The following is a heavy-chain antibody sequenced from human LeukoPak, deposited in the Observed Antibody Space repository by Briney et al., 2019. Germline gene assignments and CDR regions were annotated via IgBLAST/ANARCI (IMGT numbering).Heavy chain of an antibody. CDR2: IYYSGST. J-gene: IGHJ4*02. CDR3: ARVVITGTTVDY. D-gene: IGHD1-20*01. V-gene: IGHV4-39*07. CDR1: GGSISSSSYY. Sequence: PSETLSLTCTVSGGSISSSSYYWGWIRQPPGKGLEWIGSIYYSGSTYYNPSLKSRVTISIDTSKNQFSLKLSSVTAADTAVYYCARVVITGTTVDYWGQGTLVTVSS.